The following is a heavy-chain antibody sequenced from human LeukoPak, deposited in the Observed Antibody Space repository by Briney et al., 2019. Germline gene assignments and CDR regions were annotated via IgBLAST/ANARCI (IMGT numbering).Heavy chain of an antibody. CDR3: ARVAQKLERIAVAGTSEWRANWYFDL. CDR1: SYSISSVYY. CDR2: IYSSGST. V-gene: IGHV4-4*07. D-gene: IGHD6-19*01. J-gene: IGHJ2*01. Sequence: PSETLSLTCTVSSYSISSVYYWGWIRQPAGKGLEWIERIYSSGSTNYNPSLKSRFTMDVDTSKNQFSVKLMSVTDADTAVYYCARVAQKLERIAVAGTSEWRANWYFDLWGRGTLVTVSS.